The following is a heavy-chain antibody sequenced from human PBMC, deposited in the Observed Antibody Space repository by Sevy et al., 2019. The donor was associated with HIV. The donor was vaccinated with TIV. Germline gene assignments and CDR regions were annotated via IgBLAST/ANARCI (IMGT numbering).Heavy chain of an antibody. V-gene: IGHV3-21*01. D-gene: IGHD4-17*01. CDR2: ISSSSSYI. CDR1: GFTFSSYS. Sequence: GGSLRLSCAASGFTFSSYSMNWVRQAPGKGLEWVSSISSSSSYIYYADSVKGRFTISRDNAKNSLYLQMNSLRAEDTAVYYYALNDYGDYGSFDYWGQGTLVTVSS. J-gene: IGHJ4*02. CDR3: ALNDYGDYGSFDY.